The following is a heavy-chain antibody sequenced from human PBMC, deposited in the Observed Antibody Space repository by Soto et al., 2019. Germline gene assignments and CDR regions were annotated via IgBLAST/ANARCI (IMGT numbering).Heavy chain of an antibody. J-gene: IGHJ3*02. Sequence: EVQLLESGGGLVQPGGSLRLSCAASGFTFSSYGMTWVRQAPGKGLEWVSHINGDGTITDYADSVKGRFAISRDNARNTLYLQMNSLRAEDTAVYYCARGGVPAALDIWGEGTMVPVSS. CDR2: INGDGTIT. V-gene: IGHV3-74*02. D-gene: IGHD3-16*01. CDR3: ARGGVPAALDI. CDR1: GFTFSSYG.